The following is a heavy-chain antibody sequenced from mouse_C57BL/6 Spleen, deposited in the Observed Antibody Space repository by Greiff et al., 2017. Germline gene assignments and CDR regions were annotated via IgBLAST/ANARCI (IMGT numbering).Heavy chain of an antibody. Sequence: EVKLVESGGGLVQPGGSVKLSCVASGFTFSNYWMNWVRQSPEKGLEWVAQIRLKSDNYANHYAESLKGMFTISRADSKNMVYLHMNTFRAADTGISYCSGDYDLAWFAYWGQGTLVTVSA. V-gene: IGHV6-3*01. CDR3: SGDYDLAWFAY. CDR2: IRLKSDNYAN. D-gene: IGHD2-4*01. CDR1: GFTFSNYW. J-gene: IGHJ3*01.